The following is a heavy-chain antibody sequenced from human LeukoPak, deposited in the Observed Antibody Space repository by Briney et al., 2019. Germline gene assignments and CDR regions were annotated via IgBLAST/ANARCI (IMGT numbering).Heavy chain of an antibody. J-gene: IGHJ5*02. V-gene: IGHV1-8*01. CDR3: ARQGLRGFWFDP. D-gene: IGHD4-23*01. Sequence: ASVNVSCKASGYTFTSYDINWVRQATGQGLEWMGWMNPNSGNTGYAQKFQGRVTMTRNTSISTAYMELSSLRSEDTAVYYCARQGLRGFWFDPWGQGTLVTVSS. CDR2: MNPNSGNT. CDR1: GYTFTSYD.